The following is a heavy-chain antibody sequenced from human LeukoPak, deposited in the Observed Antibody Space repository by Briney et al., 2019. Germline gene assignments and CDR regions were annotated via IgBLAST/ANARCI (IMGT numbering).Heavy chain of an antibody. CDR2: IYYSGST. J-gene: IGHJ4*02. CDR1: GGSISSYY. D-gene: IGHD1-20*01. CDR3: ARGIPGTSFSFSRKRTHFDY. V-gene: IGHV4-59*01. Sequence: PSETLSLTCTVSGGSISSYYWSWIRQPPGKGLEWIGYIYYSGSTNYNPSLKSRVTISVDTSKNQFSLKLSSVTAADTAVYYCARGIPGTSFSFSRKRTHFDYWGQGTLVTVSS.